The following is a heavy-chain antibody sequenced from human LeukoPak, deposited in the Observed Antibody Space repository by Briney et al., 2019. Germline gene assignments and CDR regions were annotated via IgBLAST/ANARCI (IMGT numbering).Heavy chain of an antibody. J-gene: IGHJ4*02. CDR3: AGTYYYDSSAPMGDY. D-gene: IGHD3-22*01. CDR1: GGSISSYY. V-gene: IGHV4-59*08. Sequence: SETLSLTCTVSGGSISSYYWSWIRQPPGKGLEWIGYIYYSGGTNYNPSLKSRVTISVDTSKNQFSLKLSSVTAADTAVYYCAGTYYYDSSAPMGDYWGQGTLVTVSS. CDR2: IYYSGGT.